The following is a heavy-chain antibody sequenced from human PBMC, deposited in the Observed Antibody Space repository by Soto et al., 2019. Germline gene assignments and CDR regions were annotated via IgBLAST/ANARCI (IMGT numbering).Heavy chain of an antibody. Sequence: GGSLRLSCAASGFTFSSYGMHWVRQAPGKGLEWVAVIWYDGSNKYYADSVKGRFTISRDNSKNTLYLQMNSLRAEDTAVYYCARGGMTTVTTPAWYWGQGTLVTVSS. CDR3: ARGGMTTVTTPAWY. D-gene: IGHD4-17*01. CDR2: IWYDGSNK. V-gene: IGHV3-33*01. J-gene: IGHJ4*02. CDR1: GFTFSSYG.